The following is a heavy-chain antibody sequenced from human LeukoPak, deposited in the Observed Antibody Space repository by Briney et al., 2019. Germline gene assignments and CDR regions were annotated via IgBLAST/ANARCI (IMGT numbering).Heavy chain of an antibody. CDR2: IWYDGSNK. Sequence: GRPLRLSCAASGFTFSSYGMHWVPEAPGKGLEWVADIWYDGSNKYYADSVKGRFTISRDNSKNTLYLQMNSLRAEDTAVYYCAKDRDGSYDRGPRDAFDIWGQGTMVTVSS. CDR3: AKDRDGSYDRGPRDAFDI. V-gene: IGHV3-33*06. D-gene: IGHD1-26*01. J-gene: IGHJ3*02. CDR1: GFTFSSYG.